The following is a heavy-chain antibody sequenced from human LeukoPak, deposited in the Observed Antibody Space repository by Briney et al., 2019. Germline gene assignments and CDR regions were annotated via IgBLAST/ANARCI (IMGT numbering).Heavy chain of an antibody. D-gene: IGHD6-13*01. CDR2: ISGSGGST. V-gene: IGHV3-23*01. CDR1: GFTFSSYA. Sequence: PGGSLRLSCAASGFTFSSYAMSWVRQAPGKGLEWVSAISGSGGSTYYADSVKGRFTISRDNSKNTLYLQMNSLRAEDTAVYYCARGGTAAYAFDIWGQGTMVTVSS. J-gene: IGHJ3*02. CDR3: ARGGTAAYAFDI.